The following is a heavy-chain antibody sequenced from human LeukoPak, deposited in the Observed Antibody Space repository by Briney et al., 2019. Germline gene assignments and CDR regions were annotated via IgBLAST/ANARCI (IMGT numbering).Heavy chain of an antibody. J-gene: IGHJ4*02. D-gene: IGHD3-10*01. CDR2: INPNNGAT. CDR1: GYIFTSYY. CDR3: ARDDYGSGSYYVY. V-gene: IGHV1-2*02. Sequence: ASVNVSCKASGYIFTSYYIHWIRQAPGQGLEWMGWINPNNGATKYAQKLQGRVTMTRDTSISTAYMELRRLKSDDTAVYYCARDDYGSGSYYVYWGQGTLVTVSS.